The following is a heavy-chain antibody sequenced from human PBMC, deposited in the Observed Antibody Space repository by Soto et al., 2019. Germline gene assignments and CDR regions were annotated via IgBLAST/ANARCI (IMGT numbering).Heavy chain of an antibody. V-gene: IGHV3-30*18. CDR2: ISYDGSNK. CDR1: GFTFSSYG. J-gene: IGHJ4*02. D-gene: IGHD3-3*01. Sequence: GGSLRLSCAASGFTFSSYGMHWVRQAPGKGLEWVAVISYDGSNKYYADSVKGRFTISRDNFKNTLYLQMNSLRAEDTAVYYCAKDGPGYDFWSGYLDYWGQGTLVTVSS. CDR3: AKDGPGYDFWSGYLDY.